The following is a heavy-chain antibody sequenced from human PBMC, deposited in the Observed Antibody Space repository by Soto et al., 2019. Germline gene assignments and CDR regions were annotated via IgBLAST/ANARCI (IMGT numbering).Heavy chain of an antibody. V-gene: IGHV4-34*01. CDR1: GGSLRGHY. CDR2: INHSGFT. Sequence: SETLSLTCAVSGGSLRGHYWSWIRQSPEKGLEWIGEINHSGFTNYNPTLKSRVTISRGASKNQFSLRLSSMTAADSAVYFCARAAVKLGATLFDSWGQGTLVTVSS. J-gene: IGHJ4*02. CDR3: ARAAVKLGATLFDS. D-gene: IGHD1-26*01.